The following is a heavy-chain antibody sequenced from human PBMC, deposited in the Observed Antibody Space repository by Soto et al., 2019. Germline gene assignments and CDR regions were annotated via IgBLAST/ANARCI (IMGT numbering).Heavy chain of an antibody. CDR1: GGTFSSYT. CDR3: ARDVDYDSSSAEYFQH. Sequence: QVQLVQSGAEVKKPGSSVKVSCKASGGTFSSYTISWVRQAPGQGLEWMGRIIPILGIANYAQKFQGRVTITADNSTSTAYMELSSLRAEDTAVYYCARDVDYDSSSAEYFQHWGQGTLVTVSS. V-gene: IGHV1-69*08. D-gene: IGHD3-22*01. J-gene: IGHJ1*01. CDR2: IIPILGIA.